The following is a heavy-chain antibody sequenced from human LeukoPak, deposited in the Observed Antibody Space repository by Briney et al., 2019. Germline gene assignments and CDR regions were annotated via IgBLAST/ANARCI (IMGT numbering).Heavy chain of an antibody. D-gene: IGHD6-19*01. Sequence: GGSLRLSCAASGFTFSSYSMNWVRQAPGKGLEWVSSISSSSNYIYYADSVKGRFTISRDNAKNSLYPQMNSLRAEDTAVYYCARVYSSGWQFDYWGQGTLVTVSS. J-gene: IGHJ4*02. CDR3: ARVYSSGWQFDY. CDR1: GFTFSSYS. CDR2: ISSSSNYI. V-gene: IGHV3-21*01.